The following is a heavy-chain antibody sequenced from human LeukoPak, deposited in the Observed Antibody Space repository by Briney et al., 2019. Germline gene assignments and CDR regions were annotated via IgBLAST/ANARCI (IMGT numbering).Heavy chain of an antibody. V-gene: IGHV4-39*07. CDR1: GGSISSSSYY. CDR3: ARDRAYSSSWSKYNWFDP. J-gene: IGHJ5*02. D-gene: IGHD6-13*01. Sequence: SETLSLTCTVSGGSISSSSYYWGWIRQPPGKGLEWIGSIYYSGSTYYNPSLKSRVTISVDTSKNQFSLKLSSVTAADTAVYYCARDRAYSSSWSKYNWFDPWGQGTLVTVSS. CDR2: IYYSGST.